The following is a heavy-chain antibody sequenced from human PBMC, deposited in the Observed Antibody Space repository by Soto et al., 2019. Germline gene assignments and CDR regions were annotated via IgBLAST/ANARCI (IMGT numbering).Heavy chain of an antibody. J-gene: IGHJ6*02. Sequence: GGSLRLSCAVSGFTFSSYVMSWVRQAPGKGLEWVSAISGNGGSTYYADSVKGRFTISRDNSKNTLYLQMNSLRAEDTAVYYCAKDPHDIVVVPAAKRGYYYYGMDVWGQGTTVTVSS. CDR2: ISGNGGST. V-gene: IGHV3-23*01. CDR1: GFTFSSYV. CDR3: AKDPHDIVVVPAAKRGYYYYGMDV. D-gene: IGHD2-2*01.